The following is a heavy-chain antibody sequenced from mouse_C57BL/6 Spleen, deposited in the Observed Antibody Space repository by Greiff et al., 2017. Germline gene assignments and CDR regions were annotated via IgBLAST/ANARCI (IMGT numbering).Heavy chain of an antibody. D-gene: IGHD4-1*01. Sequence: QVQLQQSGAELMKPGASVKISCKASGYSFTSYYIHWVKQRPGQGLEWIGWIYPGSGNTKYNEKFKGKATLTADTSSSTAYMQLSSLTSEDSAVYYCARELGQGAWFAYWGQGTLVTVSA. V-gene: IGHV1-66*01. J-gene: IGHJ3*01. CDR2: IYPGSGNT. CDR1: GYSFTSYY. CDR3: ARELGQGAWFAY.